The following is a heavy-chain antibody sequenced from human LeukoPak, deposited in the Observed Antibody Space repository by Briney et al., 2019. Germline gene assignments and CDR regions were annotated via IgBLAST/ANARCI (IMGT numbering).Heavy chain of an antibody. CDR2: IYSSGST. D-gene: IGHD3-16*01. CDR3: ARGYYDYVWGTGRWFDP. Sequence: SETLSLTCTVSGGSISSETYYWTWVRQPAGKGLEWIGRIYSSGSTSYNPSLKSRVTISVDTSKNQFSLKLSSVTAADTAVYYCARGYYDYVWGTGRWFDPWGQGTLVTVSS. CDR1: GGSISSETYY. V-gene: IGHV4-61*02. J-gene: IGHJ5*02.